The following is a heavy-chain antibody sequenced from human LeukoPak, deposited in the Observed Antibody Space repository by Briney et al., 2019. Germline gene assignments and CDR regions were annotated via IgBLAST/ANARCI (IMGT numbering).Heavy chain of an antibody. Sequence: ASVKVSCKASGYTFTSYAMNWVRQAPGQGLEWMGWINPNSGGTNYAQKFQGRVTMTRDTSISTAYMELSRLRSDDTAVYYCARGGDTAMVKDNWFDPWGQGTLVTVSS. CDR3: ARGGDTAMVKDNWFDP. CDR1: GYTFTSYA. D-gene: IGHD5-18*01. J-gene: IGHJ5*02. CDR2: INPNSGGT. V-gene: IGHV1-2*02.